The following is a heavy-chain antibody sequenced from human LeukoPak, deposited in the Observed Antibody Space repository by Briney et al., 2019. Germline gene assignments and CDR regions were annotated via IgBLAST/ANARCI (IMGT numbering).Heavy chain of an antibody. V-gene: IGHV4-59*12. J-gene: IGHJ6*03. CDR1: GGSISSYY. CDR2: IYYSGST. Sequence: SETVSLTCTVSGGSISSYYWSWIRQPPGKGLEWIGYIYYSGSTNYNPSLKSRVTISVDTSKNQFSLKLSSVTAADTAVYYCARARGARSIAARTGYYYYYMDVWGKGTTVTVSS. D-gene: IGHD6-6*01. CDR3: ARARGARSIAARTGYYYYYMDV.